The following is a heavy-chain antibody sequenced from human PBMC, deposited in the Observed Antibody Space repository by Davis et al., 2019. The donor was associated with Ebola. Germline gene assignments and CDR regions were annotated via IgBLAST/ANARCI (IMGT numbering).Heavy chain of an antibody. Sequence: GESLKISCKGSGYSFTTYWIAWVRQTPGKGLEWMGVIFSGDSDTRYRPPFEGQVTISVDRSITTAYLQWRSLRASDTAIYYCARQESLYGWSDYWGQGTLVTVSS. CDR2: IFSGDSDT. V-gene: IGHV5-51*01. D-gene: IGHD3-10*01. CDR3: ARQESLYGWSDY. CDR1: GYSFTTYW. J-gene: IGHJ4*02.